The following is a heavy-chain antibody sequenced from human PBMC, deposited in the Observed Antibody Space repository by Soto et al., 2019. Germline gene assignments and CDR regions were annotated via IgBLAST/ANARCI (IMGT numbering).Heavy chain of an antibody. CDR1: GYTFTTYY. V-gene: IGHV1-46*01. CDR3: ARDPVPSDAGPVRYPADI. CDR2: INPNGGST. Sequence: VQSGADMKKPGASVTVSCRASGYTFTTYYLHWVRQAPGQGLEWMGIINPNGGSTTYSQHFQGRLTLTRDTSATTVYMELTGLTFADTAVYFCARDPVPSDAGPVRYPADIWGQGTLVTISS. J-gene: IGHJ3*02. D-gene: IGHD2-2*02.